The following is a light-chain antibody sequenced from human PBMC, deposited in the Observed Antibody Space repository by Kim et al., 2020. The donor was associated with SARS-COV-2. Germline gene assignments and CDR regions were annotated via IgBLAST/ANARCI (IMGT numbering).Light chain of an antibody. Sequence: ASVGDRVTITCRASQNIGFYLNWYQQKPGKAPKLLIYAASSLKREVPSRFSGSGSGTDFTLTISSLQPEDFALYYCQQSYNVPRYSFGQGTKLEI. CDR1: QNIGFY. J-gene: IGKJ2*03. CDR2: AAS. CDR3: QQSYNVPRYS. V-gene: IGKV1-39*01.